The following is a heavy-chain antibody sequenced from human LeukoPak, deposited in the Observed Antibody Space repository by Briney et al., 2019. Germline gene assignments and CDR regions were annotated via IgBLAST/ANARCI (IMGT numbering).Heavy chain of an antibody. J-gene: IGHJ4*02. V-gene: IGHV4-59*01. CDR2: IYYSGST. CDR3: ARDFGGAGGY. CDR1: GGSISSYY. D-gene: IGHD3-16*01. Sequence: SETLSLTCTVSGGSISSYYWSWIRQPPGKGLEWMGYIYYSGSTNYNPSLKSRVTISVDTSKNQFSLKLSSVTAADTAVYYCARDFGGAGGYWGQGTLVIVSS.